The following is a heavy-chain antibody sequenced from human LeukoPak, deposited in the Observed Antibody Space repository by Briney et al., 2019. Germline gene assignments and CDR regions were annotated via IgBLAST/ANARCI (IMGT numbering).Heavy chain of an antibody. CDR2: ISGSGRST. V-gene: IGHV3-23*01. Sequence: GGSLRLSCAASGFTFSSYAMSWVRQAPGKGLEWVSAISGSGRSTYYADSVKGRFTISRDNSKNTLYLQMNSLRAEDTAVYYCAKELWEGSHYYYFDFWGQGTLVTVSS. CDR3: AKELWEGSHYYYFDF. CDR1: GFTFSSYA. D-gene: IGHD1-26*01. J-gene: IGHJ4*02.